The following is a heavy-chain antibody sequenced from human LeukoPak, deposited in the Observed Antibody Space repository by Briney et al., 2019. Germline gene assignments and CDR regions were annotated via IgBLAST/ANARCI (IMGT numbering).Heavy chain of an antibody. CDR3: ARYPLNKYYYDSSPI. CDR1: GYSISSGYY. D-gene: IGHD3-22*01. CDR2: INHSGST. Sequence: PSETLSLTCTVSGYSISSGYYWGWIRQPPGKGLEWIGEINHSGSTNYNPSLKSRVTISVDTSKNQFSLKLSSVTAADTAVYYCARYPLNKYYYDSSPIWGQGTMVTVSS. J-gene: IGHJ3*02. V-gene: IGHV4-38-2*02.